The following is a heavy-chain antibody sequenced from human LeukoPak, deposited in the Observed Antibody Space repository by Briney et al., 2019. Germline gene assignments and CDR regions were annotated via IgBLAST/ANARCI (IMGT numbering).Heavy chain of an antibody. CDR1: GFTFSSYW. J-gene: IGHJ4*02. Sequence: GGSLRLSCAASGFTFSSYWMHWVRQAPGKGLVWVSRINSDGSSTTYADSVKGRFTISRDNAKNTLYLQMNSLRADDTAVYYCAKVTAVASTGALDYWGQGTLVSVSS. V-gene: IGHV3-74*01. D-gene: IGHD6-19*01. CDR2: INSDGSST. CDR3: AKVTAVASTGALDY.